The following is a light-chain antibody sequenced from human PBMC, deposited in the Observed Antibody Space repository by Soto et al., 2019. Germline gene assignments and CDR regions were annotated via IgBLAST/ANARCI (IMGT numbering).Light chain of an antibody. Sequence: EIVMTQPPATLSVSPGERATLSCRASQSVSSNLAWYQQKPRQAPRLLIYGASTRATGIPARFSGSGSGTEFTLPISSLQSEDFAVSYCQQYNNWPGITFGQGTRLEIK. J-gene: IGKJ5*01. V-gene: IGKV3-15*01. CDR2: GAS. CDR1: QSVSSN. CDR3: QQYNNWPGIT.